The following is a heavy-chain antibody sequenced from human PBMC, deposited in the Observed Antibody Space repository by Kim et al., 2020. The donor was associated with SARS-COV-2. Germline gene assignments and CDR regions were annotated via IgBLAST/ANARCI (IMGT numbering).Heavy chain of an antibody. J-gene: IGHJ4*02. CDR1: GFTFSTYA. V-gene: IGHV3-23*01. CDR3: AKDAYSWSRGYFDY. CDR2: LSGSGDSI. D-gene: IGHD6-13*01. Sequence: GGSLRLSCAASGFTFSTYAMSWVRQAPGKGLEWVSILSGSGDSIYYADSVKGRFTISRDNSKNTLYLQMNSLRAEDTAVYYCAKDAYSWSRGYFDYWGQGTLVTVSS.